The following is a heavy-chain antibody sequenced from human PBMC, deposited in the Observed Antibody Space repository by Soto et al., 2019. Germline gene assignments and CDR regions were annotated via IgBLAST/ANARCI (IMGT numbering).Heavy chain of an antibody. CDR1: GDSVSSNSVA. J-gene: IGHJ4*02. Sequence: QSPTLSLTCAISGDSVSSNSVAWNWVRQSPSRGLEWLGRTYFRSKWNNDYAVSVKSRMTINPDTSKNQFSLQLNSVTPEDTAVYYCAREWGAFDYWGQGTLVTVSS. D-gene: IGHD1-26*01. CDR3: AREWGAFDY. V-gene: IGHV6-1*01. CDR2: TYFRSKWNN.